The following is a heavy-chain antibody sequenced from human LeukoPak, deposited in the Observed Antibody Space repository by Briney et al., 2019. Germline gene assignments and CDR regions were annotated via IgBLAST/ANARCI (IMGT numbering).Heavy chain of an antibody. J-gene: IGHJ4*02. Sequence: PSETLSLTCAVYGGSFSGYYWSWIRQPPGKGLEWIGEINHSGTTNYNPSLKSRVTISVDTSKNQFSLNLYSVTAADTAVYYCGRRGTSHSYFDYWGQGTLVTVSS. V-gene: IGHV4-34*01. CDR3: GRRGTSHSYFDY. CDR1: GGSFSGYY. D-gene: IGHD2-2*01. CDR2: INHSGTT.